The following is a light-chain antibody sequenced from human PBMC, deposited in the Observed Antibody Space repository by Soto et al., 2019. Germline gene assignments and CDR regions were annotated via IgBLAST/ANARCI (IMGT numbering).Light chain of an antibody. V-gene: IGKV3-15*01. CDR1: QSVRSD. Sequence: EIVMTQSPATLSVSPGERATLSCRASQSVRSDLAWYQQKPGQAPRLLIYGASTRATGFPARFSGCGSGTEFTLTISSLQSEDFAVYYCQQYNNWPRTFGQGTKVEIK. J-gene: IGKJ1*01. CDR2: GAS. CDR3: QQYNNWPRT.